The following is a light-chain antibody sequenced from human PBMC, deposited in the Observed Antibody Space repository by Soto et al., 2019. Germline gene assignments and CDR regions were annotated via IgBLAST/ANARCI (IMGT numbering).Light chain of an antibody. CDR2: WAS. CDR3: QYGFT. Sequence: DIVMTQSPDSLAVSLGERATINCKSSQSVLYSSNNKNYLAWYQQKPGQPPKLLIYWASTRVSGVPDRFSGSGSGTDFTLTISSLQAEDVAVYYCQYGFTFGPGTKVDIK. J-gene: IGKJ3*01. V-gene: IGKV4-1*01. CDR1: QSVLYSSNNKNY.